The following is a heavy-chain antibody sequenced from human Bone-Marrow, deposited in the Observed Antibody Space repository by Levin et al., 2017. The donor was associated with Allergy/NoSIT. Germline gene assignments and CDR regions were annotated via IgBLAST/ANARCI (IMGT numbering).Heavy chain of an antibody. CDR1: GFTFTSYG. V-gene: IGHV3-30*03. J-gene: IGHJ3*02. CDR3: ARDARSYYYGSGSGTFDI. D-gene: IGHD3-10*01. Sequence: GESLKISCAASGFTFTSYGMHWVRQAPGKGLEWVAVFSYDGSNKYYSDSVKGRFTISRDKSKNTLYLQMNSLRPEDTAVYYCARDARSYYYGSGSGTFDIWGQGTMVTVSS. CDR2: FSYDGSNK.